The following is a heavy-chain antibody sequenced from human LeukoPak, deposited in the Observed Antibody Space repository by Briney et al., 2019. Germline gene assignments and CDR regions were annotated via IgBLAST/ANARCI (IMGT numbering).Heavy chain of an antibody. CDR1: GFTLSNAW. Sequence: TGGSLRLSCAASGFTLSNAWMNWVRQAPGKGLEWVAFIQFDGSETYYADSVKGRFAISRDNSKNTLYLQMNTLTVEDTAVYYCAKDRCSRTSCRNLFDPWGQGILVTVSS. J-gene: IGHJ5*02. CDR3: AKDRCSRTSCRNLFDP. D-gene: IGHD2-2*01. CDR2: IQFDGSET. V-gene: IGHV3-30*02.